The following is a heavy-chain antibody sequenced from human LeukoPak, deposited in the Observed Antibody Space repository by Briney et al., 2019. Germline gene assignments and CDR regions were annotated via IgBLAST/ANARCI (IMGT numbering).Heavy chain of an antibody. D-gene: IGHD5-18*01. CDR1: GGTFSNFA. V-gene: IGHV1-69*13. CDR3: ARDADSSMVTPYFAY. Sequence: ASVKVSCKASGGTFSNFALSWVRQAPGQGLEWMGGIIPIFDTANYAQKFQGRVTITADEATNTAYMELSSLRSEDTAFYYCARDADSSMVTPYFAYWGQGTLVTVSS. J-gene: IGHJ4*02. CDR2: IIPIFDTA.